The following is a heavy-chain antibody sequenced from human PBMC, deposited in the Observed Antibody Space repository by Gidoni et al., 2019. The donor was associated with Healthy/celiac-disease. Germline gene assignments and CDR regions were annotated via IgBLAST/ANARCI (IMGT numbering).Heavy chain of an antibody. Sequence: QVQLQESGPGLVKPSETLSLTCPVSGGSISSYYWSWIRQPPGKGLEWIGYIYYSGSTNYNPSLKSRVTISVDTSKNQFSLKLSSVTAADTAVYYCARDQVGAAFDIWGQGTMVTVSS. J-gene: IGHJ3*02. CDR3: ARDQVGAAFDI. D-gene: IGHD2-2*01. V-gene: IGHV4-59*01. CDR2: IYYSGST. CDR1: GGSISSYY.